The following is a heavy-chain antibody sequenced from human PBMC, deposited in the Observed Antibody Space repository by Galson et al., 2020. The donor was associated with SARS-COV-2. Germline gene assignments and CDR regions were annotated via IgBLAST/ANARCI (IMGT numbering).Heavy chain of an antibody. CDR3: ARPFSGSYLSWFDP. J-gene: IGHJ5*02. D-gene: IGHD1-26*01. CDR1: GFTFSSYG. Sequence: GESLKISCAAPGFTFSSYGMHWIRQAPGKGLEWVAVISYDGSNKYYADSVKGRFTISRDNSKNTLYLQMNSLRAEDTAVYYCARPFSGSYLSWFDPWGQGTLVTVSS. CDR2: ISYDGSNK. V-gene: IGHV3-30*03.